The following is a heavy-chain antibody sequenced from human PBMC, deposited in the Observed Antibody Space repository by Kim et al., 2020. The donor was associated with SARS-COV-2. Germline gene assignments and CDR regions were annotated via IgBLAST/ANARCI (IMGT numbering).Heavy chain of an antibody. V-gene: IGHV1-18*01. D-gene: IGHD6-13*01. CDR3: ARARPVFVPRGYSSSWYHY. J-gene: IGHJ4*02. CDR2: ISAYNGNT. CDR1: GYTFTSYG. Sequence: ASVKVSCKASGYTFTSYGISWVRQAPGQGLEWMGWISAYNGNTNYAQKLQGRVTMTTDTSTSTAYMELRSLRSDDTAVYYCARARPVFVPRGYSSSWYHYWGQGTLVTVSS.